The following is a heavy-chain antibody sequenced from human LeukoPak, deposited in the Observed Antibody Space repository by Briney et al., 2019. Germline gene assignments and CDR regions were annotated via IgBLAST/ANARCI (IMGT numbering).Heavy chain of an antibody. CDR1: GFAVSNSF. J-gene: IGHJ4*02. Sequence: GGSLRLSCAASGFAVSNSFMTWVRQAPGKGLEWVSTISGSGGSTYYADSVKGGFTISRDNSKNTLYLQMNSLRAEDTAVYYCAKEGYASGSYYLDYRGQGTLVTVSS. CDR3: AKEGYASGSYYLDY. D-gene: IGHD3-10*01. CDR2: ISGSGGST. V-gene: IGHV3-23*01.